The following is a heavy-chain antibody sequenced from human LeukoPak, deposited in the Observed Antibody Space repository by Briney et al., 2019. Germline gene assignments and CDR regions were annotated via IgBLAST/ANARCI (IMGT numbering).Heavy chain of an antibody. CDR2: INGSGGST. V-gene: IGHV3-23*01. Sequence: GGSLRLSCAASGFIFSSYAMSWVRQAPGKGLEWVSDINGSGGSTYYADSVKGRFTISRDNSKNTLYLQMNSLRAEDTAVYYCAKRIQSAMATGYWGQGTLVTVSS. CDR3: AKRIQSAMATGY. CDR1: GFIFSSYA. J-gene: IGHJ4*02. D-gene: IGHD5-18*01.